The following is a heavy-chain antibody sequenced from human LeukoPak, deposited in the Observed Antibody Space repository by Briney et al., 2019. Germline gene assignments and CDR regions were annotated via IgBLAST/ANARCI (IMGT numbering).Heavy chain of an antibody. V-gene: IGHV1-69*13. CDR3: AREFYGSGGNWFDP. CDR1: GGTFSSYA. J-gene: IGHJ5*02. D-gene: IGHD3-10*01. Sequence: GASVKVSCKASGGTFSSYAISRVRQAPGQGLEWMGGIIPIFGTANYAQKFQGRVTITADESTSTAYMELSSLRSEDTAVYYCAREFYGSGGNWFDPWGQGTLVTVSS. CDR2: IIPIFGTA.